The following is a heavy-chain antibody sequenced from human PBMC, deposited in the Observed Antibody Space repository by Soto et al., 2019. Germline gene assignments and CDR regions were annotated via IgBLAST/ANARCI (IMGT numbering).Heavy chain of an antibody. CDR3: ARGRAYDFWSGMYYYYYYMDV. D-gene: IGHD3-3*01. CDR2: INHSGST. CDR1: GGSFSGYY. Sequence: SETLSLTCAVYGGSFSGYYWSWIRQPPGKGLEWIGEINHSGSTNYNPSLKSRVTISVDTSKNQFSLKLSSVTAADTAVYYCARGRAYDFWSGMYYYYYYMDVWGKGTKVTVSS. V-gene: IGHV4-34*01. J-gene: IGHJ6*03.